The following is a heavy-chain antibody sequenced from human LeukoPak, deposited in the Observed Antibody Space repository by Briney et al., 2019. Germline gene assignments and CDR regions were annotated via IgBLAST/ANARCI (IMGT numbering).Heavy chain of an antibody. CDR1: GYTFTGYY. CDR2: INPNSGGT. Sequence: ASVKVSCKASGYTFTGYYMHWVRQAPGQGLERMGWINPNSGGTNYAQKFQGRVTMTRDTSISTAYMELSRLRSDDTAVYYCAREEGSSGWYIYFDYWGQGTLVTVSS. V-gene: IGHV1-2*02. D-gene: IGHD6-19*01. CDR3: AREEGSSGWYIYFDY. J-gene: IGHJ4*02.